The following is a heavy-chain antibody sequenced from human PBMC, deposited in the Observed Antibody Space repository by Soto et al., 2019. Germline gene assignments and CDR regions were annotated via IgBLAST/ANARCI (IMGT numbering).Heavy chain of an antibody. D-gene: IGHD6-19*01. CDR3: AKAQWAVAGTAMDDYYYYYGMDV. CDR1: GFTFSSYG. J-gene: IGHJ6*02. CDR2: ISYDGSNK. Sequence: PGGSLRLSCAASGFTFSSYGMHWVRQAPGKGLEWVAVISYDGSNKYYADSVKGRFTISRDNSKNTLYLQMNSLRAEDTAVYYCAKAQWAVAGTAMDDYYYYYGMDVWGQGTTVTVYS. V-gene: IGHV3-30*18.